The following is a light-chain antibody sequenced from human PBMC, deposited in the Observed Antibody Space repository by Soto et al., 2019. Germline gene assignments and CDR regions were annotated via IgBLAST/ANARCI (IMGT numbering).Light chain of an antibody. CDR1: QSISSW. V-gene: IGKV1-5*01. Sequence: DMQMTQSPSTLSASVGDRVTITCRASQSISSWLAWYQQKPGKAPKLLIYDASSLESGVPSRFSGSGSGTEFTLTISSLQPDDFATYYCQQSLTFGGGTKVEIK. CDR2: DAS. CDR3: QQSLT. J-gene: IGKJ4*01.